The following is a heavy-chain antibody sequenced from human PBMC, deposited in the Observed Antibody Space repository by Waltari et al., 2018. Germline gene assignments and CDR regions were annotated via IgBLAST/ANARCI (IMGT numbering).Heavy chain of an antibody. CDR3: AKDVFSTSPSYGMDV. V-gene: IGHV3-9*01. J-gene: IGHJ6*02. CDR1: GFTFDDYA. CDR2: ISWNSGSI. Sequence: EVQLVESGGGLVQPGRSLRLSCAASGFTFDDYAMHWVRQAPGKGLGLFSGISWNSGSIGYADSGKGRFTISRDNAKNSLYLQMNSLRAEDTALYYCAKDVFSTSPSYGMDVWGQGTTVTVSS. D-gene: IGHD2-2*01.